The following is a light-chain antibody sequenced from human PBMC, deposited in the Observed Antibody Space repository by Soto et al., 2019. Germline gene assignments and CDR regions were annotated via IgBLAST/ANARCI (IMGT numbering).Light chain of an antibody. CDR2: AAS. CDR3: QQSYSTPLFT. V-gene: IGKV1-39*01. J-gene: IGKJ3*01. CDR1: QSISSY. Sequence: DIQMTQSPSSLSASVGDRVTITCRASQSISSYVNWYQQKPGKAPKLLIYAASSLQSGVPSMFSGSGSGTDFTLTISSLQPEDFATYYCQQSYSTPLFTFGPGTKVDIK.